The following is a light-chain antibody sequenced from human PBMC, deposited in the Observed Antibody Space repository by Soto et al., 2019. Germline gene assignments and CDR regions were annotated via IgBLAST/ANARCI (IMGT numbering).Light chain of an antibody. V-gene: IGLV2-14*01. Sequence: QSVLTQPASLSGSPGQSITISCTGTSSDVGGYNYVSWYQQHPGKAPKLMIYDVSSRPSGVSNRFSGAKSGNTASLTISGLQTEDEADYYCSPYTSSSTPYVFGTGTKVTVL. J-gene: IGLJ1*01. CDR1: SSDVGGYNY. CDR2: DVS. CDR3: SPYTSSSTPYV.